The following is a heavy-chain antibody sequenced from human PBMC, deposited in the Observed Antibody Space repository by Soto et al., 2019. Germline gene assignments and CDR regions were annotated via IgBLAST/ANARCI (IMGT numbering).Heavy chain of an antibody. D-gene: IGHD3-22*01. CDR1: GGSINNYY. CDR3: ARLGGYYQALDS. CDR2: IYYAGST. V-gene: IGHV4-59*08. J-gene: IGHJ4*02. Sequence: QVQLQESGPGLVKPSETLSLTCTVSGGSINNYYWSWIRQPPGKGLEFIGYIYYAGSTTYNPSLKSRVTISVDTSENQFSLKLTSVTAADTAVYYCARLGGYYQALDSWGQGTLLTVSS.